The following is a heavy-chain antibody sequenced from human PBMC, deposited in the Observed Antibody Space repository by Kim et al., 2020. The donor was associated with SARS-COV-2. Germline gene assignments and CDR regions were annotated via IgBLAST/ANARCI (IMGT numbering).Heavy chain of an antibody. Sequence: SRSGRVTISVATSKNQFSLKLSSVTAADTAVYYCARHWQYDFWGGVYFDYWGQGTLVTVSS. J-gene: IGHJ4*02. V-gene: IGHV4-59*08. D-gene: IGHD3-3*01. CDR3: ARHWQYDFWGGVYFDY.